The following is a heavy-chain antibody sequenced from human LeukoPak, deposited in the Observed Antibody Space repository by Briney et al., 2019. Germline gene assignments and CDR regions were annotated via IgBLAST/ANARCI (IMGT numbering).Heavy chain of an antibody. J-gene: IGHJ4*02. Sequence: GGSLRHTCAASGFTFSDFAMSWVRQAPGKGLECVSVISSSGGRTYSADSVKARFTISRDNYKNTLSLQMNSLTADDTAVYYCAKGHSDYGTGFDLWGQGTLVTVPS. CDR1: GFTFSDFA. D-gene: IGHD4-17*01. CDR2: ISSSGGRT. CDR3: AKGHSDYGTGFDL. V-gene: IGHV3-23*01.